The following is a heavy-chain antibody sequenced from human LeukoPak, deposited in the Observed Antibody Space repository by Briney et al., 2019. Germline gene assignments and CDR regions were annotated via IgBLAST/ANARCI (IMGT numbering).Heavy chain of an antibody. Sequence: GGSLRLSCAASGFSVSGNYMSWVRQAPGKGLEWVSFIHTSGSTFYADSVKGRFTISRDNAKNSLYLQMNSLRAEDTAVYYCASSNWGAWYWGQGTLVTVSS. J-gene: IGHJ4*02. CDR2: IHTSGST. V-gene: IGHV3-66*01. CDR1: GFSVSGNY. D-gene: IGHD7-27*01. CDR3: ASSNWGAWY.